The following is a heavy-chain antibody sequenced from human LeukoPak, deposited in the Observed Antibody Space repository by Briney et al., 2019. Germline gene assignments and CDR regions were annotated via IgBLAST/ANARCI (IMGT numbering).Heavy chain of an antibody. V-gene: IGHV1-69*04. CDR3: ARVTGYYDSSGHYTAEYFQH. J-gene: IGHJ1*01. CDR2: IIPILGIA. CDR1: GGTFSSSA. Sequence: ASVKVSCKASGGTFSSSAISWVRQAPGQGLEWMGRIIPILGIANYAQKFQGRVTITADKSTSTAYMELSSLRSEDTAVYYCARVTGYYDSSGHYTAEYFQHWGQGTLVTVSS. D-gene: IGHD3-22*01.